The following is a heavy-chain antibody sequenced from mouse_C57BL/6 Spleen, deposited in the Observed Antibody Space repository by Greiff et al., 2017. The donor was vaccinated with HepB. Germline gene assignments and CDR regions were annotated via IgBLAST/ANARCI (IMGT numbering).Heavy chain of an antibody. Sequence: VQLQQSGPELVKPGASVKISCKASGYSFTSYYIHWVKQRPGQGLEWIGWIYPGSGNTKYNEKFKGKATLTADTSSSTAYMQLSSLTSEDSAVYYCARSSSAYYYAMDYWGQGTSVTVSS. D-gene: IGHD1-1*01. J-gene: IGHJ4*01. CDR3: ARSSSAYYYAMDY. V-gene: IGHV1-66*01. CDR1: GYSFTSYY. CDR2: IYPGSGNT.